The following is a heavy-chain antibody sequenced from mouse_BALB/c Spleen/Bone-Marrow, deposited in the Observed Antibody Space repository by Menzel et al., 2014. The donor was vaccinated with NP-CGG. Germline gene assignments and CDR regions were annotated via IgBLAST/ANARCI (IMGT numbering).Heavy chain of an antibody. Sequence: VHVKQSGAELVKPGASVKLSCTASGFNIRDTYMHWVKQRPEQGLEWIGRIDPANGNTKYDPKFQGKATITADTSSNTAYLQLSSRTSEDTAVYYCARWEDYAMDYWGQGTSVTVSS. CDR3: ARWEDYAMDY. CDR2: IDPANGNT. D-gene: IGHD4-1*01. V-gene: IGHV14-3*02. CDR1: GFNIRDTY. J-gene: IGHJ4*01.